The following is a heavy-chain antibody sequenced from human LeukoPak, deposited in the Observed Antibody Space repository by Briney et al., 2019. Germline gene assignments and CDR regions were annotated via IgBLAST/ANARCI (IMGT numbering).Heavy chain of an antibody. CDR2: ISGSGGST. V-gene: IGHV3-23*01. CDR3: AKDLAGIAAETVDY. CDR1: GFTFSSNP. Sequence: GGSLRLSCAASGFTFSSNPRAWAAKAPGKGLNWVSAISGSGGSTYYADSVKGRFTISRDNSKNTLYLQMNSLRAEDTAVYYCAKDLAGIAAETVDYWGQGTLVTVSS. D-gene: IGHD6-13*01. J-gene: IGHJ4*02.